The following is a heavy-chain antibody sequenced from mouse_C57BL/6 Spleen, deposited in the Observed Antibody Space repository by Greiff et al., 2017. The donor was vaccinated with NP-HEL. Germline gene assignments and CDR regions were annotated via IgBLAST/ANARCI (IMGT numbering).Heavy chain of an antibody. CDR1: GYTFTDYY. V-gene: IGHV1-26*01. Sequence: EVQLQQSGPELVKPGASVKISCKASGYTFTDYYMNWVKQSHGKSLEWIGDINPNNGGTSYNQKFKGKATLTVDKSSSTAYMELRSLTSEDSAVYYCARMLKGYYFDYWGKGTTLTVSS. D-gene: IGHD1-3*01. J-gene: IGHJ2*01. CDR3: ARMLKGYYFDY. CDR2: INPNNGGT.